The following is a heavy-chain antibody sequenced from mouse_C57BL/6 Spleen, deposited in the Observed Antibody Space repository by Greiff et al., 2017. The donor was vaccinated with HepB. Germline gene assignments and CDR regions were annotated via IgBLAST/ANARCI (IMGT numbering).Heavy chain of an antibody. Sequence: VQLQQSGPELVKPGASVKISCKASGYTFTDYYINWVKQRPGQGLEWIGWIFPGSGSTYYNEKFKGKATLTVDKSSSTAYMLLSSLTSEDSAVYFCARPDLYYGSSYRFAYWGQGTLVTVSA. CDR2: IFPGSGST. CDR3: ARPDLYYGSSYRFAY. CDR1: GYTFTDYY. D-gene: IGHD1-1*01. J-gene: IGHJ3*01. V-gene: IGHV1-75*01.